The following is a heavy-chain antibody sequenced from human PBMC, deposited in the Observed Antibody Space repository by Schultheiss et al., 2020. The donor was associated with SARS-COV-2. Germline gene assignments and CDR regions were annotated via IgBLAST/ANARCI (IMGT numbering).Heavy chain of an antibody. CDR3: ARAGSWSPGNWFDP. CDR1: GFTFSGSA. D-gene: IGHD6-13*01. Sequence: GGSLRLSCAASGFTFSGSAMHWVRQAPGKGLEWVAVISYDGSNKYYADSVKGRFTISRDNSKNTLYLQMNSLRAEDTAVYYCARAGSWSPGNWFDPWGQGTLVTVSS. V-gene: IGHV3-30*07. J-gene: IGHJ5*02. CDR2: ISYDGSNK.